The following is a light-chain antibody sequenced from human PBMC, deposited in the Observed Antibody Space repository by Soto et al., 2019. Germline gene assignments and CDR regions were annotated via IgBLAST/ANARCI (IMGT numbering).Light chain of an antibody. CDR3: QQSYSTPWT. V-gene: IGKV1-39*01. CDR2: SAS. J-gene: IGKJ1*01. Sequence: DIQMTQSPSSLSASVGDRVTITFRASQSISSNLNWYQQKPGKVPKLLIYSASTLQSGVPSRFSGSGSGTDFTLTISRLQPEDFATYHCQQSYSTPWTFGQGTKVDIK. CDR1: QSISSN.